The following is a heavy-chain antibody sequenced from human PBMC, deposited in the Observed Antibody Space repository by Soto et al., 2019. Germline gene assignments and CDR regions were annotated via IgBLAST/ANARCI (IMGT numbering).Heavy chain of an antibody. V-gene: IGHV3-23*01. D-gene: IGHD3-22*01. J-gene: IGHJ6*02. Sequence: GGSLRLSCAASGFTFSSYAMSWVRQAPGKGLEWVSAISGSGGSTYYADSVKGRFTISRDNSKNTLYLQMNSLRAEDTAVYYCAKVLHYYDSRDSSYGMDVWGQGNKVTLSS. CDR3: AKVLHYYDSRDSSYGMDV. CDR1: GFTFSSYA. CDR2: ISGSGGST.